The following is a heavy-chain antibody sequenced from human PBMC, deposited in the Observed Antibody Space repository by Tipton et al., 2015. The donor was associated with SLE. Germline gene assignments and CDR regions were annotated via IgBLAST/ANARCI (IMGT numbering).Heavy chain of an antibody. V-gene: IGHV3-30*04. J-gene: IGHJ3*02. CDR2: ISYDGSNK. D-gene: IGHD1-1*01. CDR3: ASQLTILDAFDI. Sequence: RSLRLSCAASGFTFSTYIMHWVRQAPGKGLEWVTIISYDGSNKYYADSVKGRFTISRDNSKNTLYLQMNSLRAEDTAVYYCASQLTILDAFDIWGQGTMVTVSS. CDR1: GFTFSTYI.